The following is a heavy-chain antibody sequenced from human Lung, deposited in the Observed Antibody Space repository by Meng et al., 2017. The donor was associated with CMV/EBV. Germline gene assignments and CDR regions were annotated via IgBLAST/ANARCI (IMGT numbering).Heavy chain of an antibody. V-gene: IGHV3-74*01. CDR2: INSDGSVT. CDR3: ARGNIGGDF. J-gene: IGHJ4*02. CDR1: GFTFNYYW. D-gene: IGHD5-12*01. Sequence: EVQLVEAGGDLFQPGGSLTLSCAASGFTFNYYWMHWVRQSPGKGLVWVSRINSDGSVTDYADSVRGRFTISRDNAKNMLYLQMNTLRAEDTAVYFCARGNIGGDFWGQGSLVTVSS.